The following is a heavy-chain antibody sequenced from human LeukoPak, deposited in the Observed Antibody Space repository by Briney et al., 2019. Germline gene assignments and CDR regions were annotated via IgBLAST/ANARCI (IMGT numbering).Heavy chain of an antibody. CDR2: INPSGGGT. D-gene: IGHD2-15*01. CDR3: ARGVRSDCYSCFDY. Sequence: ASVTVSCKPSGYTFANYNIHWLRQAPGQGLEWMGIINPSGGGTSYAQEFQGRVTMTRDTSTSTVYMDLSSLRPEDTAVYYCARGVRSDCYSCFDYWGQGTLVTVSS. CDR1: GYTFANYN. V-gene: IGHV1-46*01. J-gene: IGHJ4*02.